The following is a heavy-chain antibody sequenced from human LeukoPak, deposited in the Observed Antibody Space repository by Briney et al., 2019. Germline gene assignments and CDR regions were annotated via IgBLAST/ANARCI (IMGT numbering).Heavy chain of an antibody. CDR1: GYSFTGYY. CDR2: INPNSGGT. CDR3: ARTYYFDWYFDL. D-gene: IGHD3-10*01. J-gene: IGHJ2*01. V-gene: IGHV1-2*02. Sequence: ASVKVSCKASGYSFTGYYMHWVRQAPGQGLEWMGWINPNSGGTNYAQKFQGRVTMTRDTSISTAYMELSRLRSDDTAVYYCARTYYFDWYFDLWGRGTLVTVSS.